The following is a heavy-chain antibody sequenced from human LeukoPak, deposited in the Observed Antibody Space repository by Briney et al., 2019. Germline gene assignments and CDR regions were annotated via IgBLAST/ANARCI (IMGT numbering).Heavy chain of an antibody. J-gene: IGHJ6*03. V-gene: IGHV4-4*09. CDR2: IFPSGRA. Sequence: PSETLSLTCTVSGGSISSYYWRWLRQSPVKGLEWSGYIFPSGRAFYNPSLESRLTISLDTSENQFSMRLTSVTAADTAVYYCARRNHYFCYMDVWGKGTTVTVSS. CDR3: ARRNHYFCYMDV. CDR1: GGSISSYY.